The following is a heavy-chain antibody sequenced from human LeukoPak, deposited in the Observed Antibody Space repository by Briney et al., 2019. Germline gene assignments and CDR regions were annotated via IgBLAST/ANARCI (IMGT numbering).Heavy chain of an antibody. CDR2: INHSAST. J-gene: IGHJ4*02. CDR3: ARARITMVRGVIDY. D-gene: IGHD3-10*01. V-gene: IGHV4-34*01. CDR1: GGSFRGYY. Sequence: SETLSLTCAVYGGSFRGYYWSWIRQPPGKGLEWIGEINHSASTNYNPSLKSRVTISVDASKNQFSLKLSSVTAADTAVYYCARARITMVRGVIDYWGQGSLVTVSS.